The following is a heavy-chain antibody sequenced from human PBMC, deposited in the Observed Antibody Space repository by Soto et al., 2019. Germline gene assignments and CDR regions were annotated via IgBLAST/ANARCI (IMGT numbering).Heavy chain of an antibody. CDR1: GFTFSSYS. CDR3: ARLGYCISTSCISNYYGMDV. V-gene: IGHV3-21*01. Sequence: PGGSLRLSCAASGFTFSSYSMNWVRQAPGKGLEWVSSISSSSSYIYYADSVKGRFTISRDNAKNSLYLQMNSLRAEDTAVYYCARLGYCISTSCISNYYGMDVWGQGTTVTVSS. J-gene: IGHJ6*02. D-gene: IGHD2-2*01. CDR2: ISSSSSYI.